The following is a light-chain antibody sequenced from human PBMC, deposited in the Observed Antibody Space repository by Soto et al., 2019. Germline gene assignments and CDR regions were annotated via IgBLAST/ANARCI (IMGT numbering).Light chain of an antibody. CDR2: DAS. V-gene: IGKV1D-13*01. Sequence: AIPLTQSPSSLSASLGDRVTITCRASQGIGSNLAWYHQKPGKAPKVLIYDASTLERGVPSRFSGSRSGTDFTLTISSLQPEDFATYYCQQFSYLPVTFGGGTKVEI. J-gene: IGKJ4*01. CDR3: QQFSYLPVT. CDR1: QGIGSN.